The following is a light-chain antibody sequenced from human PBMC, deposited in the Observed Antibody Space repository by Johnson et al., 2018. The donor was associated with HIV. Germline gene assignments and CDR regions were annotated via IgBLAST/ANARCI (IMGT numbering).Light chain of an antibody. CDR1: SSNIGNNY. CDR2: ENN. CDR3: GTWDSSLSAGV. Sequence: QSVLTQPPSVSAAPGQKVTISCSGSSSNIGNNYVSWYQQLPGTAPKLLIYENNKRPSGIPDRLSGSKSGTSATLGITGLQTGDEADYYCGTWDSSLSAGVFGTGTKGTVL. V-gene: IGLV1-51*02. J-gene: IGLJ1*01.